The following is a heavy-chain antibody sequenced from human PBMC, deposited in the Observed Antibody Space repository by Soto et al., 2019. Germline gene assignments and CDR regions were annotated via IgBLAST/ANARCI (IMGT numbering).Heavy chain of an antibody. Sequence: QVQLVQSGAEVKKPGASVKVSCKASGYTFTSYYMHWVRQAPGQGLEWMGIINPSGGSTSYAQKFQDRVTMTRDTSTSTVYMELSSLRSEDTAVDYCARDPNSSGYYDWGQGTLVTVSS. J-gene: IGHJ4*02. V-gene: IGHV1-46*01. D-gene: IGHD3-22*01. CDR3: ARDPNSSGYYD. CDR2: INPSGGST. CDR1: GYTFTSYY.